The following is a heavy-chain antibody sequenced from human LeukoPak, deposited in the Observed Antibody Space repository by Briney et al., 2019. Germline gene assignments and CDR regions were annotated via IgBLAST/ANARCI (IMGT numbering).Heavy chain of an antibody. Sequence: PGRSLRLSCAASGFTFGSYVMHRVRQAPGKGLERVAVISYDGSNKFYADSVKGRFTISRDNSKNTLYLQMNILRPEDTAVYYCARDYGDYGASLDYWGQGTLVTVSS. D-gene: IGHD4-17*01. V-gene: IGHV3-30-3*01. CDR1: GFTFGSYV. J-gene: IGHJ4*02. CDR2: ISYDGSNK. CDR3: ARDYGDYGASLDY.